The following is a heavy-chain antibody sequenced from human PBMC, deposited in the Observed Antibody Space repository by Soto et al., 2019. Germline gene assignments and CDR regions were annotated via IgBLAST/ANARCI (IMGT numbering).Heavy chain of an antibody. CDR1: GYTFSKYL. D-gene: IGHD1-20*01. V-gene: IGHV5-51*01. CDR2: IYPGDSDA. CDR3: ERGGGEYNTMADY. J-gene: IGHJ4*02. Sequence: LGESRKISFKGSGYTFSKYLICWVRQTPVKGLEWMGMIYPGDSDARYSPSFEGQVTFSVDKSINTAYLQWNSLKASDTAMYYCERGGGEYNTMADYCGQGALVNVS.